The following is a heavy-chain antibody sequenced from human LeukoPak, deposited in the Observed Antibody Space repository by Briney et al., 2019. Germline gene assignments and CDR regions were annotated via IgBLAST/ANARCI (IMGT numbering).Heavy chain of an antibody. CDR3: ARVTVDSGYGPWYYFDY. Sequence: SETLSLTCTVSGGSISSSSYYWSWIRQPPGKGLEWIGYIYYSGSTNYNPSLKSRVTISVDTSKNQFSLKLSSVTAADTAVYYCARVTVDSGYGPWYYFDYWGQGTLVTVSS. V-gene: IGHV4-61*01. D-gene: IGHD5-12*01. CDR1: GGSISSSSYY. J-gene: IGHJ4*02. CDR2: IYYSGST.